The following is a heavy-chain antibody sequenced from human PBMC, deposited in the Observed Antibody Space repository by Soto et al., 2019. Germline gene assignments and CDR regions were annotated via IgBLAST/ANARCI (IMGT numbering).Heavy chain of an antibody. Sequence: QVQLVQSGAEVKEPGASVTVSCRASGDRFTDYYMHWVRQAPGQGLGWMGWINPNSGVTKYAQKFQGWVTMTRETSIRTVYMQLSRLGFDDTAIYYCARESGGATATLDYYYFYMDVWGTGTTVTVSS. CDR2: INPNSGVT. CDR1: GDRFTDYY. J-gene: IGHJ6*03. V-gene: IGHV1-2*04. CDR3: ARESGGATATLDYYYFYMDV. D-gene: IGHD5-12*01.